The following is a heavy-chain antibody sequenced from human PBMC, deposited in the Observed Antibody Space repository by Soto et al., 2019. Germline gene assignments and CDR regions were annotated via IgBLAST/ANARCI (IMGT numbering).Heavy chain of an antibody. CDR2: INHSGST. D-gene: IGHD2-15*01. V-gene: IGHV4-34*01. J-gene: IGHJ6*02. CDR3: ARGPDRGLLSPSRIWGMDV. CDR1: GGSFSGYY. Sequence: PSETLSLTCAVYGGSFSGYYWSWIRQPPGKGLEWIGEINHSGSTNYNPSLKSRVTISVDTSKNQFSLKLSSVTAADTAVYYCARGPDRGLLSPSRIWGMDVWGQGTTVTVSS.